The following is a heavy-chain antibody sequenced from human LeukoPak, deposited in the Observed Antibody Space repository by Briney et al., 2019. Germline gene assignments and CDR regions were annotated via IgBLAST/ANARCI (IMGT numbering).Heavy chain of an antibody. CDR3: ARVPDLGYCSSKNCHPNWYFDL. CDR2: IYYTGST. D-gene: IGHD2-2*01. CDR1: GDSISKYY. V-gene: IGHV4-59*01. Sequence: SETLSLTCIVSGDSISKYYWSWIRQSPGKGLEWIGYIYYTGSTNYNPSLMSRVTISIDTSMNQFSLKLTSVTAADTAVYYCARVPDLGYCSSKNCHPNWYFDLWGRGTLASVSS. J-gene: IGHJ2*01.